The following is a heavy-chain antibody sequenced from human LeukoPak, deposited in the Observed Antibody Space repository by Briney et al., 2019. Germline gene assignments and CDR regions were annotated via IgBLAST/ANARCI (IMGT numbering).Heavy chain of an antibody. Sequence: SQTLSLTCTVSGGSISSGGYYWSWIRQHPGKGLEWIGYIYYSGSTYYNPFLKSRVTISVDTSKNQFSLKLSSVTAADTAVYYCARAGGWELLPSEFDYWGQGTLVTVSS. D-gene: IGHD1-26*01. CDR1: GGSISSGGYY. V-gene: IGHV4-31*03. CDR3: ARAGGWELLPSEFDY. J-gene: IGHJ4*02. CDR2: IYYSGST.